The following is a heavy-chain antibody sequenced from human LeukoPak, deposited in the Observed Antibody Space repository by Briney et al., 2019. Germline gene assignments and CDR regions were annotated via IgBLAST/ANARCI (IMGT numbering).Heavy chain of an antibody. CDR3: ARESVLRGYSYGYADS. CDR1: GFTFSDYW. J-gene: IGHJ4*02. D-gene: IGHD5-18*01. V-gene: IGHV3-74*01. Sequence: GGSLRLSCAASGFTFSDYWMHWVRQAPGKGLVWVSRIKSDGSSTTYADSVKGRFTISRDNAKNTLYLQLNSLRVEDTAVYYCARESVLRGYSYGYADSWGQGTLVTVSS. CDR2: IKSDGSST.